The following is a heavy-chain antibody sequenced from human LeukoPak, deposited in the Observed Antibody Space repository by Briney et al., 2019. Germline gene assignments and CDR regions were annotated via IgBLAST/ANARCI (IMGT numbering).Heavy chain of an antibody. CDR1: GFSLRSYW. Sequence: GGSLRLSCAVSGFSLRSYWMHWVRQAPGKGLVWVSRISGDGSMTNYADSVKGRFTISRDNAKNTVYLQMNSLRAEGTAVYERYSSSEGGASHYFDYWGQGTLVTVSS. CDR3: YSSSEGGASHYFDY. CDR2: ISGDGSMT. V-gene: IGHV3-74*01. D-gene: IGHD6-6*01. J-gene: IGHJ4*02.